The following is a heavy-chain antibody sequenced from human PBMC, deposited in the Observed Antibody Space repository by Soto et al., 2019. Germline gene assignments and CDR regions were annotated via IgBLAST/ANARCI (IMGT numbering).Heavy chain of an antibody. J-gene: IGHJ4*02. CDR2: ISWNSGSI. Sequence: SLRLSCAASGFTFDDYAMHWVRQAPGQGLEWVSGISWNSGSIGYADSVKGRFTISRDNAKNSLYLQMNSLRAEDTALYYCAKPGSIAVAGRELDYWGQGTLVTVSS. CDR1: GFTFDDYA. D-gene: IGHD6-19*01. CDR3: AKPGSIAVAGRELDY. V-gene: IGHV3-9*01.